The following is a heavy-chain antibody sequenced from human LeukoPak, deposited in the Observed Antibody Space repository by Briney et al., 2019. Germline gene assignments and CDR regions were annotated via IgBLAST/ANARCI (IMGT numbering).Heavy chain of an antibody. V-gene: IGHV3-74*01. Sequence: SGGSLRLSCAASGFTFSSYWMHWVRQAPGKGLVWVSRINSDGSSTSYADSVKGRYTISRDNAKNTLYLQMNSLRAEDTAVYYCASGGSTRPYYYYGMDVWGQGTTVTVSS. CDR2: INSDGSST. D-gene: IGHD2-2*01. CDR1: GFTFSSYW. J-gene: IGHJ6*02. CDR3: ASGGSTRPYYYYGMDV.